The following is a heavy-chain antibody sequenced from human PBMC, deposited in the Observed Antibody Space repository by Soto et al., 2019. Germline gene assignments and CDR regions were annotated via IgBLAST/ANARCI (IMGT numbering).Heavy chain of an antibody. CDR2: IYHSGST. Sequence: SETLSLTCAVSGGSISSSNWWSWVRQPPGKGLEWIGEIYHSGSTNYNPSLKSRVTISVDKSKNQFSLYLQMNNLRVEDTAFYYCIKESNPGGLDYWGQGTLVTVSS. CDR3: IKESNPGGLDY. CDR1: GGSISSSNW. V-gene: IGHV4-4*02. J-gene: IGHJ4*02.